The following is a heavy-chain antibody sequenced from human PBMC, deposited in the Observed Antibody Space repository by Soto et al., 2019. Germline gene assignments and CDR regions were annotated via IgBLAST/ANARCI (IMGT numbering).Heavy chain of an antibody. J-gene: IGHJ6*02. CDR3: AREKGGYYYYYGMDV. CDR1: GFTFCSYA. D-gene: IGHD2-15*01. V-gene: IGHV3-30-3*01. CDR2: ISYDGSNK. Sequence: QVQLVESGGGVVQPGRSLRLSCAASGFTFCSYAMHWVRQAPGKGLEWVAVISYDGSNKYYADSVKGRFTISRDNSKNTLYLQMNSLRAEDTAVYYCAREKGGYYYYYGMDVWGQGTTVTVSS.